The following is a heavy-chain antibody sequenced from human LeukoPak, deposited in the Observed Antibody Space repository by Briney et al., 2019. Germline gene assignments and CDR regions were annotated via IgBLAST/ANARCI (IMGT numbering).Heavy chain of an antibody. J-gene: IGHJ4*02. D-gene: IGHD1-26*01. CDR2: LYSSGST. V-gene: IGHV3-53*01. CDR1: GFGASSSY. CDR3: GQPGSYCKIGGCYWVDTPIVDS. Sequence: PGGSLRLSCPTSGFGASSSYMSWVRRAPGKGLEWVSILYSSGSTYYADSVKGRFTISRDISKNTLYLEHNSLRVEDTAVSENGQPGSYCKIGGCYWVDTPIVDSWGQGVLVTVSS.